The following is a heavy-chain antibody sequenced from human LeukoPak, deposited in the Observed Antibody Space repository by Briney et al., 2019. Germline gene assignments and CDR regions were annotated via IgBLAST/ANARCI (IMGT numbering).Heavy chain of an antibody. D-gene: IGHD6-19*01. CDR3: ARYSSGYGVDY. J-gene: IGHJ4*02. CDR2: IYYRGST. Sequence: SETLSLTCTVSGGSISSYYWSWIRQPPGKGLEWIGYIYYRGSTNYNPSLKSRVTISVDTSKNQFSLKLSSVTAADTAVYYCARYSSGYGVDYWGQGTLVTVSS. V-gene: IGHV4-59*01. CDR1: GGSISSYY.